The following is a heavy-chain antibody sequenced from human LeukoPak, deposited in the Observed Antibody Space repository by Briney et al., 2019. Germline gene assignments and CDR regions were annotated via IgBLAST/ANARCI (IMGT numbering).Heavy chain of an antibody. J-gene: IGHJ4*02. CDR2: ISYDGSNK. V-gene: IGHV3-30*18. Sequence: GGSLRLSCAASGFTFSSYGMHWVRQAPGKGLEWVAVISYDGSNKYYADSVKGRFTISRDNSKNTLYLQMNSLRAEDTAVYYCAKALAPYYYDSSGQDYWGQGTLVTVSS. CDR3: AKALAPYYYDSSGQDY. D-gene: IGHD3-22*01. CDR1: GFTFSSYG.